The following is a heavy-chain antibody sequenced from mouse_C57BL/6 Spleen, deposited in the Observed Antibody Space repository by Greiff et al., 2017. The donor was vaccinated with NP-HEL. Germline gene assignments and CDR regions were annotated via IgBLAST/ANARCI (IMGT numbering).Heavy chain of an antibody. J-gene: IGHJ2*01. D-gene: IGHD1-1*01. V-gene: IGHV1-66*01. CDR2: IYPGSGNT. CDR3: ARSGLLLGYYFDY. CDR1: GYSFTSYY. Sequence: QVQLQQSGPELVKPGASVKISCKASGYSFTSYYIHWVKQRPGQGLEWIGWIYPGSGNTKYNEKFKGKATLTADTSSSTAYMQLSSLTSEDSAVYYCARSGLLLGYYFDYWGQGTTLTVSS.